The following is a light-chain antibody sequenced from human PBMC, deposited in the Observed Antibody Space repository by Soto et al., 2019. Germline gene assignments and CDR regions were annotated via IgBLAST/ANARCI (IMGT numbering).Light chain of an antibody. CDR2: DAS. Sequence: EIVLTQSPATLSLSPGERATLSCRASQSVSSYLAWYQQKPGQAPRLLIYDASNRATGIPARFSGSGSGTDFTLTISSLEPEDFAVYYCQQRSNWPPETFGPGTKVEIK. V-gene: IGKV3-11*01. J-gene: IGKJ1*01. CDR1: QSVSSY. CDR3: QQRSNWPPET.